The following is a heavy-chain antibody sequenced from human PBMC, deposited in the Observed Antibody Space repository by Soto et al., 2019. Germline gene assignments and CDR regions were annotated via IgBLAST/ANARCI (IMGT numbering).Heavy chain of an antibody. Sequence: SGPTLVNPTQTLTLTCTFSGFSLSTSGMCVSWIRQPPGKALEWLARIDWDDDKYYSTSLKTRLTISKDTSKNQVVLTMTNMDPVDTATYYCARMGLYYDFWSGYYGMDVWGQGTTVTVSS. D-gene: IGHD3-3*01. J-gene: IGHJ6*02. CDR3: ARMGLYYDFWSGYYGMDV. CDR2: IDWDDDK. V-gene: IGHV2-70*11. CDR1: GFSLSTSGMC.